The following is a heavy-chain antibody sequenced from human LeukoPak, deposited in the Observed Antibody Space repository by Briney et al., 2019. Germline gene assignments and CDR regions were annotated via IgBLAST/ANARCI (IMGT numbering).Heavy chain of an antibody. J-gene: IGHJ4*02. Sequence: GGSLRLSCAASGFTFSSYWMTWVRQAPGKGLEWVSSISSSSSYIYYADSVKGRFTISRDNAKNSLYLQMNSLRAEDTAVYYCARDGRDSSSWYGPYYFDYWGQGTLVTVSS. CDR2: ISSSSSYI. CDR3: ARDGRDSSSWYGPYYFDY. D-gene: IGHD6-13*01. CDR1: GFTFSSYW. V-gene: IGHV3-21*01.